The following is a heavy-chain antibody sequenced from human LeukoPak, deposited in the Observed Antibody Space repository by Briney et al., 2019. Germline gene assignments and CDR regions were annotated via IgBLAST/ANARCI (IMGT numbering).Heavy chain of an antibody. J-gene: IGHJ4*02. V-gene: IGHV1-3*01. Sequence: ASVTVSCKASGYSFTDYAMHWVRQAPGQRLEWMGWINAAKGSTKYSQKFQGRVTITRDTSASRAYMELSSLRSEDTAVYYCAGTYYYDSSGYYPAFDYWGQGTLVTVSS. CDR1: GYSFTDYA. CDR2: INAAKGST. D-gene: IGHD3-22*01. CDR3: AGTYYYDSSGYYPAFDY.